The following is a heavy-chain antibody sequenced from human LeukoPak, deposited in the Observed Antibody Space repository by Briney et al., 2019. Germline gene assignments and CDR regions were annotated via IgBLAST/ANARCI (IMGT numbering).Heavy chain of an antibody. Sequence: GGSLRLSCAASGFTFSSYSMNWVRQAPGKGLEWVSYISSSSSTMYYADSVKGRFTISRDNAKNSLSLQMNSLRAEDTAVYYCARAAGYQLLFGYYYYMDVWGKGTTVTISS. V-gene: IGHV3-48*01. CDR3: ARAAGYQLLFGYYYYMDV. CDR2: ISSSSSTM. J-gene: IGHJ6*03. CDR1: GFTFSSYS. D-gene: IGHD2-2*01.